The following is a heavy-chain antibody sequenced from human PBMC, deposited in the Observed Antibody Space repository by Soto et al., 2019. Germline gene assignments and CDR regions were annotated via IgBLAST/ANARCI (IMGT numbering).Heavy chain of an antibody. V-gene: IGHV3-30*18. CDR1: GFAFSSYA. Sequence: GGSLRLSCEASGFAFSSYAMHWVRQAPGKGLEGVGVISYDGNYIYYADSVKGRFTISRDNSKNTLYVQVNSLRPEDTAVYYCAKGILSATIGPYAMDVWGQGTTVTVSS. J-gene: IGHJ6*02. CDR2: ISYDGNYI. CDR3: AKGILSATIGPYAMDV. D-gene: IGHD3-16*01.